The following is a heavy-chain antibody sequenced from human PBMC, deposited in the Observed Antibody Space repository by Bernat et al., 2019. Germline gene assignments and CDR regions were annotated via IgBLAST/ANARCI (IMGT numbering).Heavy chain of an antibody. CDR2: IIPILGIA. D-gene: IGHD2-21*02. CDR3: ARVGCGGDCYYYYGMDV. V-gene: IGHV1-69*02. Sequence: QVQLVQSGAEVKKPGSSVKVSCKASGGTFSSYTISWVRQAPGQGLEWMGRIIPILGIANYAQKFQGRVTITADNSTTTAYMGLSSLRSEDTAVYYCARVGCGGDCYYYYGMDVWGQGTTVTVSS. J-gene: IGHJ6*02. CDR1: GGTFSSYT.